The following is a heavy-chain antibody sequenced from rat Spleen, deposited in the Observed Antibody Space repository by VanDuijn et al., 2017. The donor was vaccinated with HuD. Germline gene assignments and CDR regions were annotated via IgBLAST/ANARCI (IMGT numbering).Heavy chain of an antibody. CDR1: GFTFSDNY. CDR2: ISHDGSST. D-gene: IGHD1-1*01. Sequence: EVQLVESDGGLVQPGRSLKLSCAVSGFTFSDNYMAWGSQAPTKGLEGVATISHDGSSTYYRDPAKGRLTISRDNAKSTLYLQMDSLRSEDTATYYCTRLYYSNWFAYWGQGTLVTVSS. V-gene: IGHV5-29*01. J-gene: IGHJ3*01. CDR3: TRLYYSNWFAY.